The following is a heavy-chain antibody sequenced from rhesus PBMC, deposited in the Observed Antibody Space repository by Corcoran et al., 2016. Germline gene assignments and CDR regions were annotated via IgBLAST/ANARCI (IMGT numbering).Heavy chain of an antibody. CDR1: GGSFSGYY. D-gene: IGHD5-12*01. CDR3: ARDPIQLQLVGGLDS. CDR2: ISGSSGST. J-gene: IGHJ6*01. Sequence: QVQLQESGPGLVKHSETLSLTCAVPGGSFSGYYWGWIRQPPGKGLEWIGYISGSSGSTDYNPSLKSRVTISTDTSKSQFSLKVSSVTAADTAVYYCARDPIQLQLVGGLDSWGQGVVVTVSS. V-gene: IGHV4-165*01.